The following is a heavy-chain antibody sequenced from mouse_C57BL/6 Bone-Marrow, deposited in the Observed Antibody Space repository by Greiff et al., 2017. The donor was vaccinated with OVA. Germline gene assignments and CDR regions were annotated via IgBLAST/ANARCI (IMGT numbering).Heavy chain of an antibody. CDR2: ISSGGSYT. CDR3: ARHGGVYYYGSSSHYYAMDY. Sequence: EVHLVESGGDLVKPGGSLELSCAASGFTFSSYGMSWVRQTPDKRLEWVATISSGGSYTYYPDSVKGRFTISRDNAKNTLYLQMSSLKSEDTAMYYGARHGGVYYYGSSSHYYAMDYWGQGTSVTVSS. J-gene: IGHJ4*01. CDR1: GFTFSSYG. V-gene: IGHV5-6*01. D-gene: IGHD1-1*01.